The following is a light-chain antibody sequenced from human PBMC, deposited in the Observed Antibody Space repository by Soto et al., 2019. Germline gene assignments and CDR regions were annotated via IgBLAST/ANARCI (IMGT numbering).Light chain of an antibody. CDR2: DAS. CDR3: QHYSCLLT. CDR1: QIIINW. J-gene: IGKJ1*01. V-gene: IGKV1-5*01. Sequence: DIQMTQSPSTLSASVGDRVTITCRASQIIINWLAWYQQKPGKAPKFLIYDASSLESGVPSRFSGSRSGTEFTITISRLQADGFANYYRQHYSCLLTFGQGTKVEI.